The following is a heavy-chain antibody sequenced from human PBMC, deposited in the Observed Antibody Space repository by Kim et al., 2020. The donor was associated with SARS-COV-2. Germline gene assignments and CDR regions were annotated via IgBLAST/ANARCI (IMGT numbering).Heavy chain of an antibody. CDR2: MKQDGSEK. V-gene: IGHV3-7*01. J-gene: IGHJ5*02. CDR3: SSRPA. Sequence: MKQDGSEKHYVDSVKGRFTISRDNAKNALYLQMNSLRTEDTAVYYCSSRPAWGQGTLVTVSS.